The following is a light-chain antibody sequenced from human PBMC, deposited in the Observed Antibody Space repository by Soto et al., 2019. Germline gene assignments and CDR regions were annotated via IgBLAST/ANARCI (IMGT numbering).Light chain of an antibody. CDR3: SSYAGSTGV. CDR2: EVS. V-gene: IGLV2-8*01. J-gene: IGLJ1*01. Sequence: QSVLTQPPSASGSPGQSVTISCTGTSSDVGGYNYVSWYQQHPGKAPKLTIYEVSKRPSGVPDRFSGSKSGNTASLPVSGLQAEDEADNYCSSYAGSTGVFGTGTKVTVL. CDR1: SSDVGGYNY.